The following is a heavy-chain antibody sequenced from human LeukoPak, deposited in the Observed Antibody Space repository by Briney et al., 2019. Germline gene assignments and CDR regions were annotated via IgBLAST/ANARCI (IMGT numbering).Heavy chain of an antibody. CDR1: GYTFTSYG. CDR3: ARRGYDFWSGYYALDY. CDR2: ISAYNGNT. V-gene: IGHV1-18*01. J-gene: IGHJ4*02. D-gene: IGHD3-3*01. Sequence: APVTVTCKASGYTFTSYGISWVRQAPGQGLEGMGCISAYNGNTNNAQKLQGRVTMTTDTSTSTAYMELRSLRSDDTAVYYCARRGYDFWSGYYALDYWGQGTLVTVSS.